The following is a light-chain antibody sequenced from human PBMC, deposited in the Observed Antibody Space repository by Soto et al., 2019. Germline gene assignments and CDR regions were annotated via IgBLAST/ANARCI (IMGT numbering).Light chain of an antibody. CDR1: QSISSY. J-gene: IGKJ3*01. CDR3: QQRSHLPFT. CDR2: AAS. Sequence: EIVLTQSPATLSLSPGERATLSCRASQSISSYLAWYQQKPGQAPRLLIYAASNRATGIPARFSGSGSGTDFTLTISRLEPEDFAVYYCQQRSHLPFTFGPGTKVDIK. V-gene: IGKV3-11*01.